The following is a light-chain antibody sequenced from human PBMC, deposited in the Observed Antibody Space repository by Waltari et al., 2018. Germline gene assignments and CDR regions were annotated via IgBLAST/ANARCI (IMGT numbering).Light chain of an antibody. J-gene: IGLJ3*02. CDR1: SPNIGAGYD. CDR3: QSYDNSLSGRWV. V-gene: IGLV1-40*01. Sequence: QSVLTQPPSVSGAPGQRVTISCTWSSPNIGAGYDIHWYQQLPGAAPKPLIYANPIRPSGLPDRFSGSKSATSASLAITGLQAEDEADYYCQSYDNSLSGRWVFGGGTKLTVL. CDR2: ANP.